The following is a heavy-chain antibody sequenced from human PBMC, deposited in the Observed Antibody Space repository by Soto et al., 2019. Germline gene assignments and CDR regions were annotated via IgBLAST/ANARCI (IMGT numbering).Heavy chain of an antibody. J-gene: IGHJ4*02. CDR2: ISNSGSHI. V-gene: IGHV3-21*01. Sequence: GGSLRLSCVASGFTFKSYSVNWVRQAPGKGLEWVSSISNSGSHIYYADSVKGRFTISRDNAKKSLFLQMNSLRAEDTAVYYCARDERVPLFDYWGQGTLVTVSS. D-gene: IGHD1-1*01. CDR1: GFTFKSYS. CDR3: ARDERVPLFDY.